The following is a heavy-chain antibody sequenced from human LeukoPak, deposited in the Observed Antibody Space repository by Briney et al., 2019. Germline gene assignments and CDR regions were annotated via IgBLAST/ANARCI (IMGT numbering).Heavy chain of an antibody. CDR3: AKFRYCSGGSCSSGPDY. Sequence: GSLRLSCAASGFTFSSYAMSWVRQAPGKGLEWVSAISASGGNTYYAGSVRGRFTFSRDNSKSTLYLQMNSLRAEDTAVYYCAKFRYCSGGSCSSGPDYWGQGTLVTVSS. D-gene: IGHD2-15*01. V-gene: IGHV3-23*01. CDR1: GFTFSSYA. J-gene: IGHJ4*02. CDR2: ISASGGNT.